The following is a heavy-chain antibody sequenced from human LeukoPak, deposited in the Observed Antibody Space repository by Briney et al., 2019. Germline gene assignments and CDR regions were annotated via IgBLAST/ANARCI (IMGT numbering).Heavy chain of an antibody. CDR3: ANHPQYSSSWTWFDY. Sequence: GGSLRLSCAASGFTFDDYAMHWVRQAPGKCLEWVSLISGDGGSTYYADSVKGRFTISRDNSKNSLYLQMNSLRPEDTALYHCANHPQYSSSWTWFDYWGQGTLLTVSS. CDR2: ISGDGGST. D-gene: IGHD6-13*01. CDR1: GFTFDDYA. J-gene: IGHJ4*02. V-gene: IGHV3-43*02.